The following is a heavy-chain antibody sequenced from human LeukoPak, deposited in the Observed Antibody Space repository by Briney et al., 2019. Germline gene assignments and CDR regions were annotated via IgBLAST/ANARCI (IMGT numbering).Heavy chain of an antibody. D-gene: IGHD2/OR15-2a*01. CDR1: GGSISSNNW. Sequence: SETLSLTCAVSGGSISSNNWWSWVRQPPGKGLEWIGEISHSGSTGYNPSLKSRVTISVDKSKSHFSLKLSSVTAAGTAVYYCARNMVGETTFDYWGQGTLVTVSS. CDR3: ARNMVGETTFDY. V-gene: IGHV4-4*02. J-gene: IGHJ4*02. CDR2: ISHSGST.